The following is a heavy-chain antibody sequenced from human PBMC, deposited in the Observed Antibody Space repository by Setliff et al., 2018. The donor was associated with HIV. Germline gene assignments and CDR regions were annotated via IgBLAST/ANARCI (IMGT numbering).Heavy chain of an antibody. J-gene: IGHJ5*02. CDR2: ISYSGNSLYNSEKT. CDR3: AIHWYSSPVTT. CDR1: GVPIGTTGYY. Sequence: PSETLSLTCLVSGVPIGTTGYYWGWIRQPPGKTLEWIGGISYSGNSLYNSEKTYYNPSLKSRPHISVDTSKNHVSLKLTSVTVADTAVYFCAIHWYSSPVTTWGQGTLVT. D-gene: IGHD1-1*01. V-gene: IGHV4-39*01.